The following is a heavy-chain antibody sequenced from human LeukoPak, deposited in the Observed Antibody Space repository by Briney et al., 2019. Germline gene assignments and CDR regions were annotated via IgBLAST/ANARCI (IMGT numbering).Heavy chain of an antibody. CDR3: ARDGYSSGMSA. J-gene: IGHJ5*02. Sequence: GGSLRLSCAASGFTFDDYGINWVRQGPGKGLEWVSGINWNGDITNYADSVKGRFTISRDNAKNSLYLQMNSLRAEDTAVYYCARDGYSSGMSAWGQGTLVTVSS. CDR2: INWNGDIT. V-gene: IGHV3-20*04. CDR1: GFTFDDYG. D-gene: IGHD6-19*01.